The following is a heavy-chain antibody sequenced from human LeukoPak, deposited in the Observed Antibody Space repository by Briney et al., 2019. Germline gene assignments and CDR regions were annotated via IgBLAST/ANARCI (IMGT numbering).Heavy chain of an antibody. CDR3: ATMTSASWGYFQH. CDR2: IYTSGST. D-gene: IGHD3-16*01. Sequence: SETLSLTCIVSGGSISSGSYYWSWIRQPAGKGLEWIGRIYTSGSTNYNPSLKSRVTISVDTSKNQLSLRLSSVTAADTAVYYCATMTSASWGYFQHWGRGTLVTVSS. J-gene: IGHJ1*01. V-gene: IGHV4-61*02. CDR1: GGSISSGSYY.